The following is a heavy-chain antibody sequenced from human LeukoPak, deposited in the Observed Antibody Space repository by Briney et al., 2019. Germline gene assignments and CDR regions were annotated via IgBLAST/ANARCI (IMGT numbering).Heavy chain of an antibody. D-gene: IGHD3-3*01. V-gene: IGHV1-3*01. Sequence: ASVKVSCKASGYTFTSYAMHWVRQAPGQRLEWMGWINAGNGNTKYSQKFQGRVTITRDTSASTAYMELSSLRSEDTAVYYCAIARTIFGVVIGHQDYWGQGTLVTVSS. J-gene: IGHJ4*01. CDR3: AIARTIFGVVIGHQDY. CDR2: INAGNGNT. CDR1: GYTFTSYA.